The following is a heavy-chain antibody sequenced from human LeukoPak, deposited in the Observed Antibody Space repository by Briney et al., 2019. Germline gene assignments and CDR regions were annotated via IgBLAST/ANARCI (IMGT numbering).Heavy chain of an antibody. CDR1: GDSVSSTTYY. CDR2: INYSGRT. J-gene: IGHJ2*01. Sequence: PSETLTSTRSVSGDSVSSTTYYWCWIRQPPGKGLEWFGSINYSGRTYYNPSLKSRVTISVDTSQNQFSLKLSSVTAADTAVYFCASQFYGFWAEPHGDWYFSVWGGGTLVTVSS. CDR3: ASQFYGFWAEPHGDWYFSV. V-gene: IGHV4-39*01. D-gene: IGHD3-3*01.